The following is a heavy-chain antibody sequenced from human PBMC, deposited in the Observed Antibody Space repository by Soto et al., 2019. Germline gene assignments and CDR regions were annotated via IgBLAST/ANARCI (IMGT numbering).Heavy chain of an antibody. CDR1: GFTFSSYA. CDR3: ARNLRLIPPYFDY. V-gene: IGHV3-30-3*01. CDR2: ISYDGSNK. Sequence: QVQLVESGGGVVQPGRSLRLSCAASGFTFSSYAMHWVRQAPGKGLEWVAVISYDGSNKYYADSVKGRFTISRDNSKNTLYLQMNSXRAXXXXVXYCARNLRLIPPYFDYWGQGTLVTVSS. J-gene: IGHJ4*02. D-gene: IGHD1-7*01.